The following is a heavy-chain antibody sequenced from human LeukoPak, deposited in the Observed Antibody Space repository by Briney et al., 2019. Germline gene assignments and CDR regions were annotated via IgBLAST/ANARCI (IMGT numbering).Heavy chain of an antibody. CDR1: GGSISSGSYY. J-gene: IGHJ4*02. CDR2: IYTSGST. D-gene: IGHD3-22*01. V-gene: IGHV4-61*02. Sequence: NTSQTLSLTCTVSGGSISSGSYYWSWIRQPAGKGLEWIGRIYTSGSTNYNPSLKSRVTISVDTSKNQFSLKLSSVTAADTAVYYCARDYAGDTSGLVLDYWGQGTLVTVSS. CDR3: ARDYAGDTSGLVLDY.